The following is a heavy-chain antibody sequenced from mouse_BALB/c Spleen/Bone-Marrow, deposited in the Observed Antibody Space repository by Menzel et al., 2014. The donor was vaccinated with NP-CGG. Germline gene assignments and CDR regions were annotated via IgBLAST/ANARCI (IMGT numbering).Heavy chain of an antibody. J-gene: IGHJ2*01. D-gene: IGHD1-1*01. CDR2: INPDSRTI. Sequence: VQLKESGGGLVQPGGSLKLSCAASGFDFSRYWMSWVRLAPGKGLEWIGEINPDSRTINYSPSLKDKFIISRDNAKNTLYLRLNKVRSEDTALYYCARPDYYGYLNYWGQGTTLTVSS. V-gene: IGHV4-1*02. CDR3: ARPDYYGYLNY. CDR1: GFDFSRYW.